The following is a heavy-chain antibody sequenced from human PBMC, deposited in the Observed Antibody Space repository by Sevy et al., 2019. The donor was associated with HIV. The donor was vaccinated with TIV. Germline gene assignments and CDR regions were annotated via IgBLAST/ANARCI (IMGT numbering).Heavy chain of an antibody. CDR2: IIPIFGTA. D-gene: IGHD2-15*01. Sequence: ASVKVSCKASGGTFSSYAISWVRQAPGQGLEWMGGIIPIFGTANYAQKFQGRVTITADESTSTAYMELSSLRSEDTAVYYCAREGLYCSGCSCYYFDYWGQGTLVTVSS. CDR1: GGTFSSYA. V-gene: IGHV1-69*13. CDR3: AREGLYCSGCSCYYFDY. J-gene: IGHJ4*02.